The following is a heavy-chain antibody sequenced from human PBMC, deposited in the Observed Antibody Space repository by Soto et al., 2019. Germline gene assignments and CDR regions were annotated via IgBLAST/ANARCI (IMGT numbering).Heavy chain of an antibody. J-gene: IGHJ4*02. Sequence: QVQLQESGPGLVKPSETLSLTCTVSGGSISSYYWSWIRQPPGKGLEWIGYIYYSGSTNYSPSHKSRATISVDTSKNQYPLMLSPVTAADTAVDYCARTAATVYYFDFWGQGTLVTVSS. CDR3: ARTAATVYYFDF. V-gene: IGHV4-59*01. CDR2: IYYSGST. D-gene: IGHD2-15*01. CDR1: GGSISSYY.